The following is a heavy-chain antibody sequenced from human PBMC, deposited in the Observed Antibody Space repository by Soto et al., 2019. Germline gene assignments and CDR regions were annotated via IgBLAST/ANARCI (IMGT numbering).Heavy chain of an antibody. D-gene: IGHD2-21*01. V-gene: IGHV3-33*06. CDR1: GFSFTTYG. J-gene: IGHJ4*02. CDR3: AKDRGGGAVVPDY. CDR2: IWYDGSNK. Sequence: QVQLVESGGGVVQPGRSLRLSCAASGFSFTTYGMHWVRQAPGEGLEWVAVIWYDGSNKYYADSVKGRFTISRDTSKNPRYLQRNGLGAEEPGVFYWAKDRGGGAVVPDYWGQGTLVTVSS.